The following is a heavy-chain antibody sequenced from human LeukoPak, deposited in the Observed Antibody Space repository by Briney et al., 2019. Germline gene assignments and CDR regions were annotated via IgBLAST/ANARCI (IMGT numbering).Heavy chain of an antibody. CDR2: VGASGANT. J-gene: IGHJ4*02. D-gene: IGHD5-18*01. V-gene: IGHV3-23*01. CDR1: GFTFTNYA. CDR3: AIGQLWSPSH. Sequence: GGSLRLSCAGSGFTFTNYAMSWVRQAPGKGLEWVSSVGASGANTFYADSVKGRFTISRDNSKNTLYLQMNSLRAEDTAVYYCAIGQLWSPSHWGQGALVTVSS.